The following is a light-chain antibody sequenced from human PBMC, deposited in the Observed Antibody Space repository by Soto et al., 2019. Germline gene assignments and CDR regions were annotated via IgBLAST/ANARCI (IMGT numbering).Light chain of an antibody. CDR1: SSNIGNNY. J-gene: IGLJ1*01. Sequence: QSVLTQPPSVSAAPGQKVTISCSGSSSNIGNNYVSWYQQLPGTAPKLLIYDNNKRPSGIPDRFSGSKSGTSATLGITGLQTGDGADYYCGTGDSGRSVGPYFFGTGTMVTV. V-gene: IGLV1-51*01. CDR2: DNN. CDR3: GTGDSGRSVGPYF.